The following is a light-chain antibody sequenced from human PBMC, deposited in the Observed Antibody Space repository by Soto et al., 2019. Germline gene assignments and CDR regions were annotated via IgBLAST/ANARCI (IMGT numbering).Light chain of an antibody. CDR3: QQYDNVPIT. CDR1: QSISSY. V-gene: IGKV1-33*01. J-gene: IGKJ5*01. CDR2: DAS. Sequence: DIQMTQSPSSLSASIGDRFTITCRASQSISSYLNWYQHKPGKAPKILIYDASNLKTGVPSRLSGSGSGTHFTFTISSLQPEDIATYYCQQYDNVPITFGQGTRLEIK.